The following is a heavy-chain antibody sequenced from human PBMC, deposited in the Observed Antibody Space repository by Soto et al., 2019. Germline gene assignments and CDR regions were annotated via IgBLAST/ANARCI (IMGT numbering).Heavy chain of an antibody. J-gene: IGHJ6*02. CDR3: ARDLQYSRLFYGMDV. V-gene: IGHV4-31*03. CDR1: GGSISSGGYY. D-gene: IGHD6-13*01. Sequence: SETLSLTCTASGGSISSGGYYWSWMRQHPGKGLEWIGYIYYSGSTYYNPSLKSRVTISVDTSKNQFSLKLSSVTAADTAVYYCARDLQYSRLFYGMDVWGQGTTVTVSS. CDR2: IYYSGST.